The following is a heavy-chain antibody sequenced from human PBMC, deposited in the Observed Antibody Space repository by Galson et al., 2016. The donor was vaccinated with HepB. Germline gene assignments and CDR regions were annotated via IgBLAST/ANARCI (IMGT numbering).Heavy chain of an antibody. D-gene: IGHD6-13*01. Sequence: SLRLSCAASGFTFSSYWMSWVRQAPGKGLDWVANIKQDGSEKYYVGSVKGRFTIARDNAKNSLNLQMNSLRAEDTAVYYCARDSSSWFGNYGMDVWGQGTTVTVSS. J-gene: IGHJ6*02. CDR3: ARDSSSWFGNYGMDV. CDR2: IKQDGSEK. CDR1: GFTFSSYW. V-gene: IGHV3-7*03.